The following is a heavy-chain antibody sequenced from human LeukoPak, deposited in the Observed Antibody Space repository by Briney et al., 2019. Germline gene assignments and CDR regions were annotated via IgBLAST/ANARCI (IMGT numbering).Heavy chain of an antibody. CDR2: ISWNSGSI. D-gene: IGHD1-26*01. V-gene: IGHV3-9*01. CDR3: ASLYSGSYSSDH. J-gene: IGHJ4*02. Sequence: GRSLRLPCAASGFTFDDYAMHWVRHAPGKGLEWVSGISWNSGSIGYADSVKGRFTISRDNAKNSLYLQMNSLRTEDTALYYCASLYSGSYSSDHWGQGTLVTVSP. CDR1: GFTFDDYA.